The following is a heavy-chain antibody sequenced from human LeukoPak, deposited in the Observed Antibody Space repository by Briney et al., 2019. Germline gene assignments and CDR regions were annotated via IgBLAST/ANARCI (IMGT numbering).Heavy chain of an antibody. J-gene: IGHJ4*02. CDR2: IYYSGST. V-gene: IGHV4-39*01. Sequence: PSETLSLTCTVSGGSISSSSYYWGWIRQPPGKGLEWIGSIYYSGSTYYNPSLKSRVTISADTSKNQFSLKLSSVTAADTAVYYCARQRGYYDSSGYYPDYWGQGTLVTVS. D-gene: IGHD3-22*01. CDR3: ARQRGYYDSSGYYPDY. CDR1: GGSISSSSYY.